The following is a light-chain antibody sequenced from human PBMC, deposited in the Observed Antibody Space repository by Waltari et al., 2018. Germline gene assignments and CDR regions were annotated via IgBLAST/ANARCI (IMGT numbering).Light chain of an antibody. CDR1: SSDIGGYNY. J-gene: IGLJ2*01. CDR2: EAS. Sequence: QSALTQPASVSGSPGQSITISCTGTSSDIGGYNYASWYQQHPGRAPNPIIFEASKRPAWVSVRCSGSKSGNTASLTISGLQAEDEADYYCSSYTRVSASVVFGGGTKLTVL. V-gene: IGLV2-14*01. CDR3: SSYTRVSASVV.